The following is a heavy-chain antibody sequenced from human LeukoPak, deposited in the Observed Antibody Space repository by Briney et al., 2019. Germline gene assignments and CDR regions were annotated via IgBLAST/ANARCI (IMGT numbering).Heavy chain of an antibody. V-gene: IGHV1-2*02. CDR2: MNPNSGGT. Sequence: ASVKVSCKACGYTFTGYYMHWVRQAPGQGREYMGWMNPNSGGTNYAQKFQDRVTTTGDTSISTAYMQLSRLKSDDTAVYYCARDSGSYFHDAFDIWGQGTMVTVSS. D-gene: IGHD1-26*01. CDR1: GYTFTGYY. J-gene: IGHJ3*02. CDR3: ARDSGSYFHDAFDI.